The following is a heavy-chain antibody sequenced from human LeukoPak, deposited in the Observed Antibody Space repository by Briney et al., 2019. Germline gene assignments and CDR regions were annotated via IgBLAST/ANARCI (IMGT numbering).Heavy chain of an antibody. Sequence: GGSLRLSCVASGFTFGKYWMSWVSQAPGKGLEWVANIKLDGSEKNYVDSVKGRFTISRDNTKNSLYLQMNSLRAEDTAVFYCARDQYDTWSRRGNFDSWGQGTLVIVSS. D-gene: IGHD3-3*01. CDR1: GFTFGKYW. J-gene: IGHJ4*02. V-gene: IGHV3-7*03. CDR3: ARDQYDTWSRRGNFDS. CDR2: IKLDGSEK.